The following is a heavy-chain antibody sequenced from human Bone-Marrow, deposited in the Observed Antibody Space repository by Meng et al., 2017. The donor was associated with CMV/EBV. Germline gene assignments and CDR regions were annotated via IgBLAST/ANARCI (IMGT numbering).Heavy chain of an antibody. V-gene: IGHV1-2*02. CDR1: GYTFTSYY. Sequence: ASVKVSCKASGYTFTSYYMHWVRQAPGQGLEWMGIINPNSGVTNYAQKFQGRVTVTRDTSISTAYMELSRLGSDDTAVYYCSRSRGGYSWLDPWGQGTLVTVSS. J-gene: IGHJ5*02. D-gene: IGHD5-12*01. CDR2: INPNSGVT. CDR3: SRSRGGYSWLDP.